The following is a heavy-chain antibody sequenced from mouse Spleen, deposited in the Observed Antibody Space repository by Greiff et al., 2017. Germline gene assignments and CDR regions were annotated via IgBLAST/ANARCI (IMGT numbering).Heavy chain of an antibody. V-gene: IGHV5-9-1*01. Sequence: DVMLVESGGGLVKPGGSLKLSCAASGFTFSSYAMSWVRQTPEKRLEWVATISSGGSYTYYPDSVKGRFTISRDNAKNTLYLQMSSLRSEDTAMYYCARRRGGTTTGFAYWGQGTLVTVSA. J-gene: IGHJ3*01. D-gene: IGHD1-1*01. CDR2: ISSGGSYT. CDR1: GFTFSSYA. CDR3: ARRRGGTTTGFAY.